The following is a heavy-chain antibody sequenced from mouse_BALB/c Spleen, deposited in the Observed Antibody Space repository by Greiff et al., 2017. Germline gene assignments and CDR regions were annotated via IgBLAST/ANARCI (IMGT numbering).Heavy chain of an antibody. Sequence: QVQLQQSGAELVRPGASVTLSCKASGYTFTDYEMHWVKQTPVHGLEWIGAIDPETGGTAYNQKFKGKATLTADKSSSTAYMELRSLTSEDSAVYYCTRPLLLRYQGAMDYWGQGTSVTVSS. CDR2: IDPETGGT. J-gene: IGHJ4*01. D-gene: IGHD1-1*01. CDR3: TRPLLLRYQGAMDY. V-gene: IGHV1-15*01. CDR1: GYTFTDYE.